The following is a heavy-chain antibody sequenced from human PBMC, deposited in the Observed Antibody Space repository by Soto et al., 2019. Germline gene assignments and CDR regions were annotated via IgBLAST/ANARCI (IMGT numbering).Heavy chain of an antibody. J-gene: IGHJ4*02. CDR2: ISTNNANT. V-gene: IGHV1-18*01. CDR3: VREGCGRSSCYDD. Sequence: QVHLVQSGAEVKMSGASVKVSCQASGYTFTSFGISWVRQAPGQGLEWMGWISTNNANTNYAQELQGRVTMTTDTPTSTAYMELRSLRSDDTAVYYCVREGCGRSSCYDDWGQGTPVTVSS. D-gene: IGHD2-2*01. CDR1: GYTFTSFG.